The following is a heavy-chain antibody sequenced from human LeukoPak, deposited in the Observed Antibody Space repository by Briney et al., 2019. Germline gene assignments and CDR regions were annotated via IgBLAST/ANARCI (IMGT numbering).Heavy chain of an antibody. J-gene: IGHJ6*02. Sequence: ASVKVSCKASGYTFTSYDINWVRQATGQGREWMGWMNPNSGKTGYAQKFQGRVTMTRNTSISTAYMELSSLRSEDTAVYYCARGRRYSSGWYKGSYGMDVWGQGTTVTVSS. CDR1: GYTFTSYD. V-gene: IGHV1-8*01. D-gene: IGHD6-19*01. CDR3: ARGRRYSSGWYKGSYGMDV. CDR2: MNPNSGKT.